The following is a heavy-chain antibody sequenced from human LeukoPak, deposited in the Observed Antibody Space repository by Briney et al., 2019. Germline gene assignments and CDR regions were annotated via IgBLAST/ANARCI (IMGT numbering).Heavy chain of an antibody. J-gene: IGHJ4*02. CDR1: GGSISSGSYY. CDR3: ARVGPPISSGYDFDY. V-gene: IGHV4-61*02. CDR2: IYTSGST. D-gene: IGHD3-22*01. Sequence: PSETLSLTCTVSGGSISSGSYYWSWIRQPAGKGLEWIGRIYTSGSTNYNPSLKSRVTISVDTSKNQFSLKLSSVTAADTAVYYCARVGPPISSGYDFDYWGQGTLVTVSS.